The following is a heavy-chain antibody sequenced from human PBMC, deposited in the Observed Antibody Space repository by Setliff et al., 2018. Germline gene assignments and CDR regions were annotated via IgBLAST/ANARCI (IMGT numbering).Heavy chain of an antibody. J-gene: IGHJ6*01. CDR2: ISADNGHT. CDR3: ARERAYDGINYYGMDV. D-gene: IGHD3-22*01. Sequence: VASVKVSCKTSGYTFSSHGISWVRQAPGQGLQWMGWISADNGHTKNVQEFQGRVTMTTDTTTSTAYMELRGLRSDDTAVYYCARERAYDGINYYGMDVWGQGTTVTVSS. V-gene: IGHV1-18*01. CDR1: GYTFSSHG.